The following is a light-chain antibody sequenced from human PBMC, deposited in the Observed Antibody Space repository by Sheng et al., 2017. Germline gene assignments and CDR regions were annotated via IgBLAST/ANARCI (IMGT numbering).Light chain of an antibody. J-gene: IGKJ1*01. CDR3: QQYNNWPPWT. Sequence: EIVLTQSPGTLSLSPGDRATLSCRASQSVSSSYLAWYQQKPGQAPRLLIYGASSRATGIPDRFSGSGSGTDFTLTISRLEPEDFAVYYCQQYNNWPPWTFGQGTKVEIK. CDR1: QSVSSSY. V-gene: IGKV3-20*01. CDR2: GAS.